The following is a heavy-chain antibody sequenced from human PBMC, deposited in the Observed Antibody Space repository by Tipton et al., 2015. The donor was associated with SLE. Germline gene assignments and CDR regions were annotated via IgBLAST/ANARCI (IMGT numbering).Heavy chain of an antibody. CDR3: TSYGDYDIHYFDS. Sequence: VQLVQSGGGLVQPGGSLRLSCAASGFSFSSYAMSWVRQAPGKGLEWVSTVEKDGSDTYYTDSVRGRITLSRDNSKHTLYLQMNGLRAEGTAIYFCTSYGDYDIHYFDSWGQGTLVTVSS. CDR1: GFSFSSYA. CDR2: VEKDGSDT. V-gene: IGHV3-23*05. J-gene: IGHJ4*02. D-gene: IGHD4-17*01.